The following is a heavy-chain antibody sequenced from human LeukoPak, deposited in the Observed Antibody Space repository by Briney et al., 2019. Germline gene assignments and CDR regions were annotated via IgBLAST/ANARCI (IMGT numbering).Heavy chain of an antibody. CDR2: ISYDGSNK. D-gene: IGHD5-24*01. V-gene: IGHV3-30*18. Sequence: GGSLRLSCAASGFTFSSYGMHWVRQAPGKGLEWVAVISYDGSNKYYADSVKGRFTISRDNSKNTLYLQMNSLRAEDTAVYYCAKEAGMGLPHGAFDIWGQGTMVTVSS. CDR1: GFTFSSYG. CDR3: AKEAGMGLPHGAFDI. J-gene: IGHJ3*02.